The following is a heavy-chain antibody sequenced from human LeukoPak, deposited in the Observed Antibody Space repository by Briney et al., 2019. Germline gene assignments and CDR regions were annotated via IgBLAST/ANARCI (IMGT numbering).Heavy chain of an antibody. Sequence: SETLSLTCAVYGGSFSGYYWSSIRQPPGKGLEWIGEINHSGSTNYNPSLKSRVTISVDTSKNQFSLKLSSVTAADTAVYYCARGRVRDIVVVPAAMHYYYGMDVWGQGTTVTVSS. V-gene: IGHV4-34*01. CDR1: GGSFSGYY. J-gene: IGHJ6*02. CDR3: ARGRVRDIVVVPAAMHYYYGMDV. CDR2: INHSGST. D-gene: IGHD2-2*01.